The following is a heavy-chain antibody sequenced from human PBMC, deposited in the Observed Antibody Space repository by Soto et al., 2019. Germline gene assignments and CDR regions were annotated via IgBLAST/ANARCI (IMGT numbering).Heavy chain of an antibody. J-gene: IGHJ3*01. CDR3: ARDVIELFTGWNGAFAL. V-gene: IGHV3-7*01. Sequence: EVQLVESGGGLVQPGGSLRLSCGASGFTFNSYWMTWVRQAPGKGLEWVARIKGDGSEKNYVDSVKGRFTISRDNAENSLYLQMNSRRAVETAVYYCARDVIELFTGWNGAFALWGQGILVTVSS. D-gene: IGHD1-1*01. CDR1: GFTFNSYW. CDR2: IKGDGSEK.